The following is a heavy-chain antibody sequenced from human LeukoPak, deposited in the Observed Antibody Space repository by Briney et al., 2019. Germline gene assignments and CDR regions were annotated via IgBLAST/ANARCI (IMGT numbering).Heavy chain of an antibody. V-gene: IGHV4-61*01. CDR2: IYYSGST. CDR1: GGSVSSGSYY. J-gene: IGHJ3*02. D-gene: IGHD2/OR15-2a*01. CDR3: ARDRRNTGYAFDI. Sequence: PPETPSLTCTVSGGSVSSGSYYWSWLRQPPGKGLEWIGYIYYSGSTHYNPSLKSRVTISVDTSKNQFSLKLSSVTAADTAVYYCARDRRNTGYAFDIWGQGTMVTVSS.